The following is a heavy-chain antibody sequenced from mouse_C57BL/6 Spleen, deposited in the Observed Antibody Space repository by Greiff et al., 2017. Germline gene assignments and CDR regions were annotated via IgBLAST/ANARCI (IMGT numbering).Heavy chain of an antibody. J-gene: IGHJ2*01. CDR2: INYDGSN. CDR3: AREGVRRGFDD. D-gene: IGHD1-2*01. CDR1: GYSITSGYY. V-gene: IGHV3-6*01. Sequence: DVQLQESGPGLVKPSQSLSLTCSVTGYSITSGYYWNWIRQFPGNKLEWMGYINYDGSNNYNPSLKNRISITRDTSKNQFCLKLNSVTTEDTATYYCAREGVRRGFDDWGKGTTLTVSS.